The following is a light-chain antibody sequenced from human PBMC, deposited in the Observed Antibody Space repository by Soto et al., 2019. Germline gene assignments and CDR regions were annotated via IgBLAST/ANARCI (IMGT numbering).Light chain of an antibody. CDR3: QQYGSSPPNT. CDR2: GAS. J-gene: IGKJ5*01. V-gene: IGKV3-20*01. Sequence: EIVLTQSPGTLSLSPGERATLSCRASQSVSSSYLAGYQQKPGQAPRLLIYGASSRATGIPDRFSGSGSGTDFTLTISGLEPEDFAVYYCQQYGSSPPNTFGQGTRLEIK. CDR1: QSVSSSY.